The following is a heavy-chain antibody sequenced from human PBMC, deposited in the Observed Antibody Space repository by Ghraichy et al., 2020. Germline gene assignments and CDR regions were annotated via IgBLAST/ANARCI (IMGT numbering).Heavy chain of an antibody. Sequence: GGSLRLSCAASGFTFSSYGMHWVRQAPGKGLEWVAVIWYDGSNKYYADSVKGRFTISRDNSKNTLYLQMNSLRAEDTAVYDCARDGALPGYCSGGSCYSSVVFDYWGQGTLVTVSS. V-gene: IGHV3-33*08. CDR3: ARDGALPGYCSGGSCYSSVVFDY. CDR2: IWYDGSNK. CDR1: GFTFSSYG. J-gene: IGHJ4*02. D-gene: IGHD2-15*01.